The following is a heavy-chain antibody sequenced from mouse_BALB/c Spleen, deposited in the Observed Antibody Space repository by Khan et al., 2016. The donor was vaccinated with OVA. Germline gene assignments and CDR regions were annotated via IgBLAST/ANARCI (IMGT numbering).Heavy chain of an antibody. CDR3: ARGYAMDY. J-gene: IGHJ4*01. CDR2: ISSGGST. Sequence: EVELVESGGGLVKPGGSLKLSCAASGFTFSSYAMSWVRQTPEKRLEWVASISSGGSTYYPDSVKGRFTIFRDNARNILYLQMSSLRSEDTDMYYGARGYAMDYWGQGTPVTVSS. CDR1: GFTFSSYA. V-gene: IGHV5-6-5*01.